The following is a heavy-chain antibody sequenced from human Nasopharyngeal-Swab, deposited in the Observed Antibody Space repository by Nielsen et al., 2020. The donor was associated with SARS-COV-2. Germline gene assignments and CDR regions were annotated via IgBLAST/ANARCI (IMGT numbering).Heavy chain of an antibody. CDR3: ARAKGSTVANYMDV. J-gene: IGHJ6*03. CDR2: IYYSGST. CDR1: GCSISSYY. V-gene: IGHV4-59*01. D-gene: IGHD6-19*01. Sequence: GSLRLSCTVSGCSISSYYWSWIRQSPGKGLEWIGDIYYSGSTNYNPSLKSRVTISIDTSKNQFSLKLSSVTAADTAVYYCARAKGSTVANYMDVWGKGTTVTVSS.